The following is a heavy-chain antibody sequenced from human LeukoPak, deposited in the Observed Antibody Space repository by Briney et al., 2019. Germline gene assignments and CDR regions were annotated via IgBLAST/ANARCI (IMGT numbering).Heavy chain of an antibody. Sequence: GRTLRLSCAASGFTFTNYAISWVRLAPGKRLEWVSAISSPGASTYYADSVKGRFTISRDNSKNTLYLQMNSLRAEDTAVYYCATLDRRSAGTDYRGQGTLVSVSS. V-gene: IGHV3-23*01. J-gene: IGHJ4*02. CDR2: ISSPGAST. D-gene: IGHD6-13*01. CDR3: ATLDRRSAGTDY. CDR1: GFTFTNYA.